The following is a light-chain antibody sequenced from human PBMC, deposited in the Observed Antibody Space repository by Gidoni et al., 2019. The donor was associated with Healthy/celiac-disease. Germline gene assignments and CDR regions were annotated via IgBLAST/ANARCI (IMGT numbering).Light chain of an antibody. CDR1: SSAVGGYNY. J-gene: IGLJ3*02. CDR2: DVS. CDR3: SSYTSSSTLWV. V-gene: IGLV2-14*01. Sequence: QSALTPPASVSGSPGQSITISCTGTSSAVGGYNYVPWYQQHPGKAPKLMIYDVSNRPSGVSNRFSGSKSGNTASLTISGLQAEDEADYYCSSYTSSSTLWVFGGGTKLTVL.